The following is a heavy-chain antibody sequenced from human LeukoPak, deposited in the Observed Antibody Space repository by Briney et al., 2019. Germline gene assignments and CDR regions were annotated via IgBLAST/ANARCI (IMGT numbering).Heavy chain of an antibody. V-gene: IGHV1-69*05. D-gene: IGHD2-15*01. CDR3: GRKAGDCGGGSCYSIDY. J-gene: IGHJ4*02. Sequence: ASVKVSCKAFRGSFSSEAISWVRQAPGQGLEWMGGIIPIFGTANYAQKFQGRVTITTDESTSTAYMEVSSLRSEDTAVYYCGRKAGDCGGGSCYSIDYWGQGTLVTVSS. CDR1: RGSFSSEA. CDR2: IIPIFGTA.